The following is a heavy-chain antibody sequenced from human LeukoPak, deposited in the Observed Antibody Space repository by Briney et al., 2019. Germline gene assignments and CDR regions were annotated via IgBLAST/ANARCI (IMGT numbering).Heavy chain of an antibody. CDR1: GGSFSGYY. CDR2: IYYSGST. D-gene: IGHD5-18*01. V-gene: IGHV4-30-4*01. CDR3: ARENVDTAIALDY. Sequence: SETLSLTCAVYGGSFSGYYWSWIRQPPGKGLEWIGYIYYSGSTYYNPSLKSRVTISVDTSKNQFSLKLSSVTAADTAVYYCARENVDTAIALDYWGQGTLVTVSS. J-gene: IGHJ4*02.